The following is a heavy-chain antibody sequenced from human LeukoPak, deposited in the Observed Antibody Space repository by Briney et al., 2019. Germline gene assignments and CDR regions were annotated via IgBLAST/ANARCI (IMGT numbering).Heavy chain of an antibody. CDR1: GGSISSGDYY. J-gene: IGHJ4*02. V-gene: IGHV4-30-4*01. CDR2: IYYSGST. Sequence: SSETLSLTCTVSGGSISSGDYYWSWIRQPPGKGLEWIGYIYYSGSTYYNPSLKSRVTISVDTSKNQFSLKLSSVTAADTAVYYCARATTVVTPDYWGQGTLVTVSS. D-gene: IGHD4-23*01. CDR3: ARATTVVTPDY.